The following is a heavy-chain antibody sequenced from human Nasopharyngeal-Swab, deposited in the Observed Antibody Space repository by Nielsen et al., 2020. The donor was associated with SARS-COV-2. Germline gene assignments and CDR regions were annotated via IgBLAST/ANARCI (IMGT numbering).Heavy chain of an antibody. J-gene: IGHJ5*02. CDR1: GGSISSYY. CDR2: IYYSGST. Sequence: SETLSLTCTVSGGSISSYYWSWIRQPPGKGLEWIGYIYYSGSTNYNPSLKGRVTISVDTSKNQFSLKLSSVTAADTAVYYCARGWLQSYTSWFDPGGQGTLVTVSS. V-gene: IGHV4-59*01. D-gene: IGHD5-24*01. CDR3: ARGWLQSYTSWFDP.